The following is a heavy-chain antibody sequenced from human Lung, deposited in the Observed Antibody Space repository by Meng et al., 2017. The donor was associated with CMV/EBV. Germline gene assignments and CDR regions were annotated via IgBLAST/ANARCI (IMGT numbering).Heavy chain of an antibody. CDR2: ISGSGGST. J-gene: IGHJ5*02. CDR1: GLTFSSHP. CDR3: ARGGPVAGKNWFDR. Sequence: ESLKISCVASGLTFSSHPMTWVRQAPGKGLEWVSSISGSGGSTYSADSVRGRVTICRDNSKNTLYLQMSALRDEDTALYYCARGGPVAGKNWFDRWGQGXPVTVSS. V-gene: IGHV3-23*01. D-gene: IGHD6-19*01.